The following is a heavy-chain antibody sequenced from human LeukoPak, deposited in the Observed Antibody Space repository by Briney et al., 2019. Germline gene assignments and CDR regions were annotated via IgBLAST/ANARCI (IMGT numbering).Heavy chain of an antibody. CDR1: GGSISSDDYY. CDR2: IYPSGNT. Sequence: PPETLSLTCTVSGGSISSDDYYWSWIRQPAGKGLEWIGRIYPSGNTNYNPSLRSRVTISIDTSKDQFSLKLSSVTAADTAVYYCARYFDYWGQGILVTVSS. CDR3: ARYFDY. J-gene: IGHJ4*02. V-gene: IGHV4-61*02.